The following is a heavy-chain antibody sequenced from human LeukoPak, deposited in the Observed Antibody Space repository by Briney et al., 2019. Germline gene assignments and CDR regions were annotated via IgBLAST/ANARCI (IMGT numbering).Heavy chain of an antibody. Sequence: GGSLRLSCVASGFSFSTYGMIWVRQAPGKGPEWVSLVSNSGDTTNYADSVKGRFTISRDNSKNTLYLQMDSLRAEDTAAYYCANIGSSTFGSTGFWGQGTLVTVSS. CDR2: VSNSGDTT. D-gene: IGHD3-16*01. CDR3: ANIGSSTFGSTGF. V-gene: IGHV3-23*01. J-gene: IGHJ4*02. CDR1: GFSFSTYG.